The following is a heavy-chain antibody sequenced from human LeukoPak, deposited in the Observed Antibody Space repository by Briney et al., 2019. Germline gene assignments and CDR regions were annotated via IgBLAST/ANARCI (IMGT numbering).Heavy chain of an antibody. V-gene: IGHV3-21*01. Sequence: PGGSLRLSCSASGFTFSDYDMTWVRQAPGKGLEWVSSISGLSSHIYYGDSVKGRFSISRDNAKNSLYLQMSSLGAEDTAVYYCGRAFPPLRTSSAGDLWGQGTLVTVSS. J-gene: IGHJ4*02. CDR1: GFTFSDYD. CDR3: GRAFPPLRTSSAGDL. D-gene: IGHD3-16*01. CDR2: ISGLSSHI.